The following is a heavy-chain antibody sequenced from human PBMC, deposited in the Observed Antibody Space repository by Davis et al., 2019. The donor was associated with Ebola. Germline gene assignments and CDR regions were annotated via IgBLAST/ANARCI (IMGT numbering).Heavy chain of an antibody. CDR1: VYTFTSYY. D-gene: IGHD3-9*01. CDR2: IHPSGGST. CDR3: AKRVRSDWLLPPGMDV. Sequence: ASVKVSCKASVYTFTSYYMHWVRQAPGQGLEWMGIIHPSGGSTSYAQKFQGRVMITADEPTNTVYLELSSLRSEDTAVYYCAKRVRSDWLLPPGMDVWGQGTTVTVSS. J-gene: IGHJ6*02. V-gene: IGHV1-46*01.